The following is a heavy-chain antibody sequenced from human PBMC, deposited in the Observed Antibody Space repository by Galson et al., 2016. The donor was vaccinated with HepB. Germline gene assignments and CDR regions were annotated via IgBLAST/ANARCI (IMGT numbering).Heavy chain of an antibody. CDR2: ISSSSTYI. Sequence: WVRQAPGKGLEWVSSISSSSTYIYYADSVKGRFTISRDNAKNSLYLQMKSLRAEDTAVYYCAKDWVGATLFDYWGQGTLVTVSS. CDR3: AKDWVGATLFDY. D-gene: IGHD1-26*01. J-gene: IGHJ4*02. V-gene: IGHV3-21*01.